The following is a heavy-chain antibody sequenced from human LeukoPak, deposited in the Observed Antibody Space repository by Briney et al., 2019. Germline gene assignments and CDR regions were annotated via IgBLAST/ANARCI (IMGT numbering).Heavy chain of an antibody. CDR3: ARAVMVRGVILAVSYYFDY. Sequence: SETLSLTCAVYGGSFSGYYWSWIRQPPGKGLEWIGEINHSGSTNYNPSLKSRVTISVGTSKNQFSLKLSSVTAADTAVYYCARAVMVRGVILAVSYYFDYWGQGTLVTVSS. CDR2: INHSGST. J-gene: IGHJ4*02. D-gene: IGHD3-10*01. V-gene: IGHV4-34*01. CDR1: GGSFSGYY.